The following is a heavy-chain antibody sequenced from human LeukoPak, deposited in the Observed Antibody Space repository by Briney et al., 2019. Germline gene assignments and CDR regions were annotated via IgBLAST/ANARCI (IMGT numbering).Heavy chain of an antibody. J-gene: IGHJ4*02. D-gene: IGHD3-22*01. CDR1: GGSFSGYY. CDR2: INHSGST. CDR3: ARIYPYYYDSSGYFDY. Sequence: PSETLSLTCAVYGGSFSGYYWSWIRQPPGKGLEWIGEINHSGSTNYNPSLKSRVTISVDTSKNQFSLKLSSVTAADTAVYYCARIYPYYYDSSGYFDYWGQGTLVTVSS. V-gene: IGHV4-34*01.